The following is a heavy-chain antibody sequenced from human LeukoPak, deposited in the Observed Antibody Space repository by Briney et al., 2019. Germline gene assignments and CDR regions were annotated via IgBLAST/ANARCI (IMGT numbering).Heavy chain of an antibody. V-gene: IGHV4-59*08. Sequence: SETLSLTCTLSGGSISSYYWSWIRQPPGKGLEWIGSIYHSGSTYYNPSLKSRVTISVDTSKNQFSLKLSSVTAADTAVHYCARLGPIAAAGTEYFDLWGRGTLVTVPS. J-gene: IGHJ2*01. CDR2: IYHSGST. CDR1: GGSISSYY. D-gene: IGHD6-13*01. CDR3: ARLGPIAAAGTEYFDL.